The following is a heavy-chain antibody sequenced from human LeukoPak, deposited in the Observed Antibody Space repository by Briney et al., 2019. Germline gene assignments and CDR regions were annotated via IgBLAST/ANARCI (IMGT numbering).Heavy chain of an antibody. CDR3: ARDQTYSGSGIYTYFDY. CDR2: ISSTGST. D-gene: IGHD3-10*01. J-gene: IGHJ4*02. CDR1: GGSISSGGHY. V-gene: IGHV4-61*02. Sequence: TSSETLSLTCTVSGGSISSGGHYWSWIRQPAGKGLEYLGRISSTGSTNYNPSLRSRVTISADTSKNHFSLKLTSVTAADTAVYYCARDQTYSGSGIYTYFDYWGQGILVTVSS.